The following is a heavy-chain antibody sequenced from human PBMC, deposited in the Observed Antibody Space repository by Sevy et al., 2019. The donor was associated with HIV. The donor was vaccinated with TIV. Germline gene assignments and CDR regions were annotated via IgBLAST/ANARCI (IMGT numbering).Heavy chain of an antibody. V-gene: IGHV4-34*01. CDR1: GGSFSGYY. CDR3: ALGYYDSSGYYDY. D-gene: IGHD3-22*01. Sequence: SETLSLTCAVYGGSFSGYYWSWIRQPPGKGLEWIGEIKHSGSTNYNPSHKSRVTISVDTSKNQFSLKLSSVTAADTAVYYCALGYYDSSGYYDYWGQGTLVTVSS. CDR2: IKHSGST. J-gene: IGHJ4*02.